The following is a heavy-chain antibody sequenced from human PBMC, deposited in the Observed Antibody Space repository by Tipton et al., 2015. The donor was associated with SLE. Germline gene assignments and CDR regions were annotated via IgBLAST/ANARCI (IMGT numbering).Heavy chain of an antibody. D-gene: IGHD3-3*01. Sequence: SLRLSCAASGFTFSSYGMHWVRQAPGKGLEWVAFIRYDGSNKYYADSVKGRFTISRDNSKNTLYLQMNSLRAEDTAVYYCARDSSYYDFWSANPSGAFDIWGQGTMVTVSS. J-gene: IGHJ3*02. CDR2: IRYDGSNK. CDR1: GFTFSSYG. CDR3: ARDSSYYDFWSANPSGAFDI. V-gene: IGHV3-30*02.